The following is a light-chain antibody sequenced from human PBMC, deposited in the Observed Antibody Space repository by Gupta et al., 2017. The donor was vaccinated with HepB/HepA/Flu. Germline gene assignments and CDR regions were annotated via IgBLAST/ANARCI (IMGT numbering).Light chain of an antibody. J-gene: IGKJ5*01. V-gene: IGKV3-15*01. CDR3: KQYSQWPIT. Sequence: EIVMTQSPATLSVSPGERATLSCRASQSVISNLAWYQQKPGQTPRLLIFRASTRATGVPARFSGSGSGTEFSITISNLQSEDFAVYYCKQYSQWPITFGQGTRLQIK. CDR1: QSVISN. CDR2: RAS.